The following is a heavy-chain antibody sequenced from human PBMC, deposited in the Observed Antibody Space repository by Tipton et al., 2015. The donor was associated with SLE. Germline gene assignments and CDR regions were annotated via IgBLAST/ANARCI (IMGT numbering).Heavy chain of an antibody. J-gene: IGHJ4*02. D-gene: IGHD5-12*01. Sequence: SLRLSCAASGFTFSSYAMHWVRQAPGKGLEYVSAISSNGGSTYYANSVKGRFTISRDNSKNTLYLQMGSLRAEDMAVYYCARRGYDYLGGFDYWGQGTLVTVSS. CDR3: ARRGYDYLGGFDY. CDR2: ISSNGGST. V-gene: IGHV3-64*01. CDR1: GFTFSSYA.